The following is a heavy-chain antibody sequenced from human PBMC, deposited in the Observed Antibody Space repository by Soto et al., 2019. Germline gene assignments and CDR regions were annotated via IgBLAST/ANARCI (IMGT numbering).Heavy chain of an antibody. D-gene: IGHD2-15*01. CDR1: GFTFSSYA. Sequence: QVQLVESGGGVVQPGRSLRLSCAASGFTFSSYAMHWVCQAPGKGLEWVAVISYDGSNKYYADSVKGRFTISRDNSKNTLYLQMNSLRAEDTAVYYCARERQGKAATQDYYYGMDVWGQGTTVTVSS. J-gene: IGHJ6*02. V-gene: IGHV3-30-3*01. CDR3: ARERQGKAATQDYYYGMDV. CDR2: ISYDGSNK.